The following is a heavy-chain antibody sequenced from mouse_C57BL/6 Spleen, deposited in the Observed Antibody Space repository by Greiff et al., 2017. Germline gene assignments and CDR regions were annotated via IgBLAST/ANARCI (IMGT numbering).Heavy chain of an antibody. V-gene: IGHV1-15*01. Sequence: QVQLQQSGAELVRPGASVTLSCKASGYTFTDYEMHWVKQTPVHGLEWIGAIDPETGGTAYNQKFKGKAILTADKSSSTAYMELRSLTSEDSAVYYCTRVGGDSPWFAYWGQGTLVTVSA. D-gene: IGHD2-12*01. CDR2: IDPETGGT. CDR1: GYTFTDYE. J-gene: IGHJ3*01. CDR3: TRVGGDSPWFAY.